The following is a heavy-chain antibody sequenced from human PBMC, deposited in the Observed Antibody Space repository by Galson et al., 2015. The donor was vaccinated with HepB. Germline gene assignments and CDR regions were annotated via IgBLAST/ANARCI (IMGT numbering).Heavy chain of an antibody. CDR3: ARDSAVVARDYYYGMDV. CDR1: GFTVSSNY. J-gene: IGHJ6*02. V-gene: IGHV3-53*01. D-gene: IGHD2-15*01. Sequence: SLRLSCAASGFTVSSNYMSWVRQAPGKGLEWVSVIYSGGSTYYADSVKGRFTISRDNSKNTLYLQMNSLRAEDTAVYYCARDSAVVARDYYYGMDVWGQGTTVTVSS. CDR2: IYSGGST.